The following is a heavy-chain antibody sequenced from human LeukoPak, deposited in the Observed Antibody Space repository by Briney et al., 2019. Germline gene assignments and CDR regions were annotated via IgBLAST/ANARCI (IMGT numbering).Heavy chain of an antibody. CDR1: GGSISSGDYY. J-gene: IGHJ4*02. CDR3: ARAGRGRILWFGELFHPFDY. D-gene: IGHD3-10*01. Sequence: SETLSLTCTVSGGSISSGDYYWSWIRQPPGKGLEWIGYIYYSGSTYYNPSLESRVTISVDTSKNQFSLKLSSVTAADTAVYYCARAGRGRILWFGELFHPFDYWGQGTLVTVSS. CDR2: IYYSGST. V-gene: IGHV4-30-4*01.